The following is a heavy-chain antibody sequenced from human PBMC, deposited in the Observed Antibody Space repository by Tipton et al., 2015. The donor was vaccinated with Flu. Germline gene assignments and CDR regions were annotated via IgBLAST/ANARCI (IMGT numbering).Heavy chain of an antibody. V-gene: IGHV4-39*02. CDR1: VVSISRSSYY. Sequence: TLSLTCTVSVVSISRSSYYWGWMRQSPGKGLEWIGSIHNTGTTFYNPSLRSRITMSMDTSNNHFSLSLSLVTAADTAMYYCGGPSTQDYFDSSITTDAFDVWGQGIMVTVSS. CDR2: IHNTGTT. D-gene: IGHD3-22*01. CDR3: GGPSTQDYFDSSITTDAFDV. J-gene: IGHJ3*01.